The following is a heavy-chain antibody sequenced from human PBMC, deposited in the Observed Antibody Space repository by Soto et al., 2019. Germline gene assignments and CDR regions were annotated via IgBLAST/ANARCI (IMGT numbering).Heavy chain of an antibody. CDR2: IYPGDSDT. J-gene: IGHJ4*02. CDR1: GYSFPNYW. V-gene: IGHV5-51*01. D-gene: IGHD5-12*01. Sequence: GESLKISCQGSGYSFPNYWIDWVRQMPGKGLEWMGIIYPGDSDTRYSPSFQGQVTISADKSFSTAYLQWSSLKASDTAMYYCARQDGYALYYFDSWGQGTLVTVSS. CDR3: ARQDGYALYYFDS.